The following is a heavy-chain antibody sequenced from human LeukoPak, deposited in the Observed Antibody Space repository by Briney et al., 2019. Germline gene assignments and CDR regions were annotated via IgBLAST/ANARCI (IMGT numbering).Heavy chain of an antibody. V-gene: IGHV4-34*01. Sequence: SETLSLTCAVYGGSFSGYCWSWVRQPPGKGLEWIGEINHSGSNNYNPSLKSRVTISVDTSKNQFSLKLSSVTAADTAVYYCARGFSGSSPGYYFDYWGQATLVTVSS. D-gene: IGHD6-6*01. J-gene: IGHJ4*02. CDR2: INHSGSN. CDR3: ARGFSGSSPGYYFDY. CDR1: GGSFSGYC.